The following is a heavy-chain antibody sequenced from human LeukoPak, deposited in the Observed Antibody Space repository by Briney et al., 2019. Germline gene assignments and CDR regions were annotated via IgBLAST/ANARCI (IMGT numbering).Heavy chain of an antibody. D-gene: IGHD2-2*01. CDR2: IYYSGST. Sequence: SETLSLTCTLSVDSISSYYWSCIRQPPGKGLGWIGYIYYSGSTNYNPSPQCRVTISVDTSKNQFYLKLSSVTAADTAVYYCARLVPYCISTSCSYCYYYYYMDVWGKGTTVTVSS. V-gene: IGHV4-59*08. CDR1: VDSISSYY. CDR3: ARLVPYCISTSCSYCYYYYYMDV. J-gene: IGHJ6*03.